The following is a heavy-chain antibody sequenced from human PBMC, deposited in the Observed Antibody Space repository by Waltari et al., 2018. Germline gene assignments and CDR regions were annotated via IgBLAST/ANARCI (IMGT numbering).Heavy chain of an antibody. CDR2: INHSGST. Sequence: QVQLQQWGAGLLKPSETLSLTCAVYGGSFSGYYWSWIRQPPGKGLEWIGEINHSGSTNYNSSLKSRVTISVDTSKNQFSLKLSSVTAADTAVYYCARHVFTEYQPLYRPSNWFDPWGQGTLVTVSS. CDR3: ARHVFTEYQPLYRPSNWFDP. J-gene: IGHJ5*02. CDR1: GGSFSGYY. D-gene: IGHD2-2*02. V-gene: IGHV4-34*01.